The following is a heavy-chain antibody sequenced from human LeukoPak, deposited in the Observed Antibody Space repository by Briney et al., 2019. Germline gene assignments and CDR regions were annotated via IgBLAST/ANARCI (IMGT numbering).Heavy chain of an antibody. D-gene: IGHD1-1*01. V-gene: IGHV3-48*01. Sequence: GGSLRLSCVASGFAFSSSAMSWVRQAPGKGLEWVSYIGRSSSTIYYADSVKGRFTISRDNAKNSLYLQMSSLRAEDTAVYYCARDNNSGFDYWGQGTLVTVSS. CDR1: GFAFSSSA. CDR2: IGRSSSTI. J-gene: IGHJ4*02. CDR3: ARDNNSGFDY.